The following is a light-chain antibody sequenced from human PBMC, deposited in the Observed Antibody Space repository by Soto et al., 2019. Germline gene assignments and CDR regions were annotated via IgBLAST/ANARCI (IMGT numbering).Light chain of an antibody. CDR1: QTVRNNY. Sequence: VVRQSPGAVSLSPRERATLSCRASQTVRNNYLAWYQQKPGQAPRLLIYDASSRATGIPDRFSGSGSGTDFPLTISRLEPEDFAVYYCQQYGSSGTFGQGTKADIK. CDR3: QQYGSSGT. V-gene: IGKV3-20*01. CDR2: DAS. J-gene: IGKJ1*01.